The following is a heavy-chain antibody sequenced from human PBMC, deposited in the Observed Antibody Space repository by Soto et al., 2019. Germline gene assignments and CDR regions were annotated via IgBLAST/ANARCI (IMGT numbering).Heavy chain of an antibody. CDR2: IYYSGST. CDR1: GGSVSSGSYY. Sequence: SETLSLTCTVSGGSVSSGSYYWSWIRQPPGKGLEWIGYIYYSGSTNYNPSLKSRVTISVDTSKNQFSLKLSSVTAADTAVYYCARDSGSGGMDVWGQGTTVTVPS. J-gene: IGHJ6*02. D-gene: IGHD5-12*01. CDR3: ARDSGSGGMDV. V-gene: IGHV4-61*01.